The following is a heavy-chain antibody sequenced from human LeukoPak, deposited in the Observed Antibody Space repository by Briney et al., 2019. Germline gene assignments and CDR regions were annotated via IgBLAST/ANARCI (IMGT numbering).Heavy chain of an antibody. CDR1: GGSISSGGYY. CDR2: IYYSGST. Sequence: SETLSLTCTVSGGSISSGGYYWSWIRQHPGKGLKWIGYIYYSGSTYYNPSLKSRVTISVDTSKNQFSLKLSSVTAADTAVYYCARDNDYGDYFGGLDYWGQGTLVTVSS. V-gene: IGHV4-31*03. D-gene: IGHD4-17*01. CDR3: ARDNDYGDYFGGLDY. J-gene: IGHJ4*02.